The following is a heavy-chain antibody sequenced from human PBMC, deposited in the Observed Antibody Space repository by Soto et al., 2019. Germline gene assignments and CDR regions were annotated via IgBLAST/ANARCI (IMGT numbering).Heavy chain of an antibody. J-gene: IGHJ6*02. V-gene: IGHV1-46*01. Sequence: ASVKVSCKECGYTFTSYYMHWVRQAPGHGLEWMGIINPSGGSTSYAQKFQGRVTMTRDTSTSTVYMELSSLRSEDTAVYYCASQDYYGSGSPRGYYYSGMDVWGQGTTATVSS. CDR1: GYTFTSYY. CDR3: ASQDYYGSGSPRGYYYSGMDV. CDR2: INPSGGST. D-gene: IGHD3-10*01.